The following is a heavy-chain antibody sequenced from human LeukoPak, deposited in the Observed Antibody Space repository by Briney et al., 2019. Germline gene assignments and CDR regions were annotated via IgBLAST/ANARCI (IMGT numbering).Heavy chain of an antibody. J-gene: IGHJ4*02. CDR2: ISYDGSNK. CDR3: AKSEPSGASGPPVGS. D-gene: IGHD3-10*01. Sequence: GGSLRLSCAASGFTFSSYAMHWVRQAPGKGLEWVAVISYDGSNKYYADSVKGRFTISRDNTKNTLYLQMNSLRAEDTAIYYLAKSEPSGASGPPVGSWGQGNLVTVSS. CDR1: GFTFSSYA. V-gene: IGHV3-30-3*02.